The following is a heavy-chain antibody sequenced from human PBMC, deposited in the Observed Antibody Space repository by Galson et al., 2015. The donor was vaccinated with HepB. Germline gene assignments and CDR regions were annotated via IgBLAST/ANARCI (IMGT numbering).Heavy chain of an antibody. CDR2: IIPIFGTA. D-gene: IGHD6-6*01. V-gene: IGHV1-69*06. CDR3: ARGGYSRSIYYYYYGMDV. CDR1: GGTFSSYA. J-gene: IGHJ6*02. Sequence: SVKVSCKASGGTFSSYAISWVRQAPGQGLEWMGGIIPIFGTANYAQKFQGRVTITADKSTSTAYMELSSLRSEDTAVYYCARGGYSRSIYYYYYGMDVWGQGTTVTVSS.